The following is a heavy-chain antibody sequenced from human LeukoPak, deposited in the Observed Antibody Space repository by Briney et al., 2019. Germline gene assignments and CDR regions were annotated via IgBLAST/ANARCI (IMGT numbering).Heavy chain of an antibody. D-gene: IGHD2-21*02. J-gene: IGHJ4*02. CDR1: GGTFSSYA. CDR2: NIPILGIA. CDR3: ARTIEVTAISTGYYFDY. Sequence: GASVKVSCKASGGTFSSYAIRWVRQAPGQGLAWMGRNIPILGIANYAQKFQGRVTITADKSTSTAYMELSSLRSEDTAVYYCARTIEVTAISTGYYFDYWGQGTLVTVSS. V-gene: IGHV1-69*04.